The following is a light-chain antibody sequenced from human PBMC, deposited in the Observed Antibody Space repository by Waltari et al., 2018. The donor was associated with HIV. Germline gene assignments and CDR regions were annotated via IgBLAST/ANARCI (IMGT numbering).Light chain of an antibody. CDR1: SSNFGTTT. CDR2: GHL. J-gene: IGLJ3*02. CDR3: EAWDDSVTGPV. Sequence: QSVLTQPPSASGTPGQRVTLSCSGNSSNFGTTTVIWYQQLPGAAPKLLLYGHLQRPPGVPGRVSGSKSATSASLVISDLHSDDEGTYYCEAWDDSVTGPVFGGGTKLTVL. V-gene: IGLV1-44*01.